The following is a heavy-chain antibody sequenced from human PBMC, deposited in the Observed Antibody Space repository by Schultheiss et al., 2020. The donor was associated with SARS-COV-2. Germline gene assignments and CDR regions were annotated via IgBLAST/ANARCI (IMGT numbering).Heavy chain of an antibody. J-gene: IGHJ4*02. Sequence: SETLSLTCTVSGGSISSSSYYWGWIRQPPGKGLEWIGSIYYSGSTYYNPSLKSRVTISADTSKNHFSLKLRSVTAADTAVYYCARDGRLGRTSLDYWGQGTLVTVSS. CDR2: IYYSGST. CDR1: GGSISSSSYY. D-gene: IGHD2-2*01. CDR3: ARDGRLGRTSLDY. V-gene: IGHV4-39*02.